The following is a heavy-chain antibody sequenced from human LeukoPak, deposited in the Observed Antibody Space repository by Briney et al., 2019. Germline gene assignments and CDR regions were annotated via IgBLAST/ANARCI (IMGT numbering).Heavy chain of an antibody. CDR2: LQYRGSNQ. V-gene: IGHV3-30*02. Sequence: PGGSLRLSCVASGFTFSYYGIHWVRQAPGKGLEWVAFLQYRGSNQYYADSVKGRFTISRDNSKNTLYLQMNSLRAEDTAVYYCARGKGTAAAGLLYWGQGTLVTVSS. CDR1: GFTFSYYG. D-gene: IGHD6-13*01. J-gene: IGHJ4*02. CDR3: ARGKGTAAAGLLY.